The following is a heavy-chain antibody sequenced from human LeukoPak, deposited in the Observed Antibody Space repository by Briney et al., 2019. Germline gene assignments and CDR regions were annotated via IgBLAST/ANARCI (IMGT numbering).Heavy chain of an antibody. J-gene: IGHJ5*02. V-gene: IGHV3-7*04. CDR3: ARGGQRRLDP. D-gene: IGHD2-2*01. Sequence: GGSLRLSCATSGFTLSNYWMTWVRQAGGKGLEWVANIGEDGSEKYYVESVKGRFTISRDNAKNSVDLQMNSLRGEDTAVYYCARGGQRRLDPWGQGTPVTVAS. CDR2: IGEDGSEK. CDR1: GFTLSNYW.